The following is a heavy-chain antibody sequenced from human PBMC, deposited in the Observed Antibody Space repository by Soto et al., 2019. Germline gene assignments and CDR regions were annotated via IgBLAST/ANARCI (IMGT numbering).Heavy chain of an antibody. V-gene: IGHV1-18*01. J-gene: IGHJ4*02. D-gene: IGHD2-15*01. CDR1: GYTFTSYG. CDR2: ISAYNGNT. Sequence: ASVKVSCKASGYTFTSYGISWVRQAPGQGLEWMGWISAYNGNTNYAQKLQGRVTMTTDTSTSTAYMELRSLRSDDTAVYYCATGLEYCSGGSCYHYFDYWGQGTLVTVSS. CDR3: ATGLEYCSGGSCYHYFDY.